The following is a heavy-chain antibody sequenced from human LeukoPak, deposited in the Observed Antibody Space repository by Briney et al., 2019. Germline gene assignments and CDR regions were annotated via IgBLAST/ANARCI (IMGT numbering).Heavy chain of an antibody. V-gene: IGHV4-59*01. D-gene: IGHD2-2*01. Sequence: PSETLSLTCTVSGGSISSYYWSWIRQPPGKGLGWIGYIYYSGSTNYNPSLKSRVTISVDTSKNQFSLKLSSVTAADTAVYYCALYCSSTSCYYGFDAFDIWGQGTMVTVSS. CDR2: IYYSGST. CDR3: ALYCSSTSCYYGFDAFDI. CDR1: GGSISSYY. J-gene: IGHJ3*02.